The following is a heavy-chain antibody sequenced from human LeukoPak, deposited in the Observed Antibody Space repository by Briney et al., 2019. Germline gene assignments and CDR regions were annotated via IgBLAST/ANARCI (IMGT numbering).Heavy chain of an antibody. CDR3: ARGKSGHFYGDYGAFDI. V-gene: IGHV1-18*01. J-gene: IGHJ3*02. D-gene: IGHD4-17*01. CDR2: ISAYNGNT. CDR1: GYTFTSYG. Sequence: GASVKVSCKASGYTFTSYGISWVRQAPGQGLEWMGWISAYNGNTNYAQKLQGRVTMTTDTSTSTAYMELRSLRSDDTAVYYCARGKSGHFYGDYGAFDIWGQGTMVTVSS.